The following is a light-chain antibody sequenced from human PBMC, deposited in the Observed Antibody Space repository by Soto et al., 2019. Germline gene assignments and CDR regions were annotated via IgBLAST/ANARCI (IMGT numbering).Light chain of an antibody. J-gene: IGKJ5*01. CDR2: GAS. CDR3: QQYDNWPIT. V-gene: IGKV3-15*01. Sequence: EKGMTQSPATLSVSPGERATLSCRASQSVSSNLAWYQQKSGQAPRLLIYGASSRATDIPGRFSGSGSGTEFTLTISSLQSEDFAVYYCQQYDNWPITSGQGTRLEIK. CDR1: QSVSSN.